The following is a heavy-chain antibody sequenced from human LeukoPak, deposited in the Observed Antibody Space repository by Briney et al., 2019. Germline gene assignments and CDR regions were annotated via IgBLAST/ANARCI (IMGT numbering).Heavy chain of an antibody. J-gene: IGHJ4*02. CDR1: GFTFDDYA. CDR3: AKVGEDYGTKTVYFDY. D-gene: IGHD4-17*01. CDR2: ISWNSGSI. V-gene: IGHV3-9*01. Sequence: PGGSLRLSCAASGFTFDDYAMHWVRQAPGKGLEWVSGISWNSGSIGYADSVKGRFTISRDNAKNSLYLQMNSLRAEDTALYYCAKVGEDYGTKTVYFDYWGQGTLVTVSS.